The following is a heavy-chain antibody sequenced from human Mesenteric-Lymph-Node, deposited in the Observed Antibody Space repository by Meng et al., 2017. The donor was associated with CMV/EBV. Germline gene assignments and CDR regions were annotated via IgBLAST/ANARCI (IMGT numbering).Heavy chain of an antibody. Sequence: GESLKISCAASGFTFSFYWMHWVRQGPGKGLVWVSRIDSDGSSTSYADSVKGRFTISRDNARNTLYLQMNSLRAEDTAVYYCARGRYYYDSGNYYFDYWGQGTRVTVSS. CDR3: ARGRYYYDSGNYYFDY. J-gene: IGHJ4*02. V-gene: IGHV3-74*01. D-gene: IGHD3-10*01. CDR2: IDSDGSST. CDR1: GFTFSFYW.